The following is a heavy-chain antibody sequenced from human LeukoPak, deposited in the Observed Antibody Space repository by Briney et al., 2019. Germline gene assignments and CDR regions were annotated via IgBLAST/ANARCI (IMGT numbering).Heavy chain of an antibody. CDR1: GFTFSSYW. Sequence: PGGSLRLSCAASGFTFSSYWMSWVRQAPGKGLEWVANIKQDGSEKYYVDSVKGRFTISRDNAKNSLYLQMNSLRAEDTAVYYCARDSTYSGSFDAFDIWGQGTMVTVSS. J-gene: IGHJ3*02. V-gene: IGHV3-7*01. CDR3: ARDSTYSGSFDAFDI. CDR2: IKQDGSEK. D-gene: IGHD1-26*01.